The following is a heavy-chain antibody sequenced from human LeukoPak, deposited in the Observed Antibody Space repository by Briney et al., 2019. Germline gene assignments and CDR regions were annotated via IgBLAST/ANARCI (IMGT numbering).Heavy chain of an antibody. D-gene: IGHD3-22*01. CDR3: AREDYYYDMGFDY. CDR2: IYYSGST. V-gene: IGHV4-30-4*01. Sequence: SETLSLTCTVSGGSISSGDYYWSWIRQPPGKGLEWIGYIYYSGSTYYNPSLKSRVTISVDTSKNQFSLKLSSVTAADTAVYYCAREDYYYDMGFDYWGQGTLVTVSS. CDR1: GGSISSGDYY. J-gene: IGHJ4*02.